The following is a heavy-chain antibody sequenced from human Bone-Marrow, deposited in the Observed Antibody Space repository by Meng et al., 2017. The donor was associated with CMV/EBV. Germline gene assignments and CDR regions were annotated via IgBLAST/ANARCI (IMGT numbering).Heavy chain of an antibody. D-gene: IGHD3-3*01. Sequence: GGSLRLSCAASGFTFSAYAMSWVRQAPGKGLEWVSSISGSGDSTYYADSVKGRFTISRDNSKNTLYLQMNSLRAEDTAVYYCATSDDFWSGADCWGQGTLVPVSS. J-gene: IGHJ4*02. V-gene: IGHV3-23*01. CDR2: ISGSGDST. CDR3: ATSDDFWSGADC. CDR1: GFTFSAYA.